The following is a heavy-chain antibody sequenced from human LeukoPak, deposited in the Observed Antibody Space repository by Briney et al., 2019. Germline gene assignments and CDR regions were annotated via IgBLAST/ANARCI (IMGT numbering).Heavy chain of an antibody. CDR3: ARDGIAVAGTDAFDI. V-gene: IGHV4-38-2*02. J-gene: IGHJ3*02. D-gene: IGHD6-19*01. CDR1: GYSISSGYY. Sequence: SETLSLTCIVSGYSISSGYYWGWIRQPPGKGLEWIGEIYHSGSTNYNPSLKSRVTISVDKSKNQFSLKLSSVTAADTAVYYCARDGIAVAGTDAFDIWGQGTMVTVSS. CDR2: IYHSGST.